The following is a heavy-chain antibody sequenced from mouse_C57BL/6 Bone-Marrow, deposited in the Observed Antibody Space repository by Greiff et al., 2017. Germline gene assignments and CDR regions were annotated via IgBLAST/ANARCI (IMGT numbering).Heavy chain of an antibody. D-gene: IGHD2-12*01. Sequence: VQRVESGPGLVAPSQSLSITCTVSGFSLTSYGVDWVRQSPGKGLEWLGVIWGVGSTNYNSALKSRLCLSKDNSKSQVFLKMNSLHTDDTAMYCCASVPYYRFAYWGQGTLVTVSA. CDR3: ASVPYYRFAY. CDR1: GFSLTSYG. CDR2: IWGVGST. J-gene: IGHJ3*01. V-gene: IGHV2-6*01.